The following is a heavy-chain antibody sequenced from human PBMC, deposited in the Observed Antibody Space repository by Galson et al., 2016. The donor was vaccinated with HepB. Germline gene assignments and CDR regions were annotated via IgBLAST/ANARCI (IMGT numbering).Heavy chain of an antibody. CDR1: GFTFSNYD. J-gene: IGHJ3*02. CDR3: ARGPPFDI. Sequence: SLRLSCAASGFTFSNYDIHWVRQTTGKGLEWVSTIGSAGDTYYAGSVKGRFTISRENAKNSLYLQMNSLRAGDTAVYYCARGPPFDIWGQGTMVTVSS. V-gene: IGHV3-13*01. CDR2: IGSAGDT.